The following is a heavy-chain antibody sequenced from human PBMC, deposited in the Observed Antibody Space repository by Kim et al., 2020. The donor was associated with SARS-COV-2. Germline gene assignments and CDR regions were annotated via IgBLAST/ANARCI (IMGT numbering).Heavy chain of an antibody. D-gene: IGHD3-10*01. CDR2: INWNGGST. CDR3: ARDRKKLWFRELLTPYPVYYFDY. Sequence: GGSLRLSCAASGFTFDDYGMSWVRQAPGKGLEWVSGINWNGGSTGYADSVKGRFTISRDNAKNSLYLQMNSLRAEDTALYYCARDRKKLWFRELLTPYPVYYFDYWGQGTLVTVSS. J-gene: IGHJ4*02. CDR1: GFTFDDYG. V-gene: IGHV3-20*04.